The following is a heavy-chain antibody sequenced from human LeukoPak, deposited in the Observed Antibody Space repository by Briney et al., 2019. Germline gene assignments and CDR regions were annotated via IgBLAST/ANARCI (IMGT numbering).Heavy chain of an antibody. CDR3: AKDRAARGRGNYFYMDV. V-gene: IGHV3-43D*03. J-gene: IGHJ6*03. CDR1: GFTFDDYA. D-gene: IGHD2/OR15-2a*01. CDR2: ITWDGGST. Sequence: GGSLRLSCAASGFTFDDYAMHWVRQASGKGLEWVSHITWDGGSTHYADSVEGRFTISRDDRENSLYLQMNSLRPEDTALYYCAKDRAARGRGNYFYMDVWGKGTTVTVSS.